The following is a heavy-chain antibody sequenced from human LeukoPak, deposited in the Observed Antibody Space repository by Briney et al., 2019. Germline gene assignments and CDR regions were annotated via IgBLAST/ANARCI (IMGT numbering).Heavy chain of an antibody. J-gene: IGHJ2*01. Sequence: SETLSLTCAVSGGSISSYYWSWIRQPPGKGLEWIGYIYYSGSTNHNPSLKSRVTISVDTSKNHFSLKLSSVTAADTAVYYCARHRSPYCSGGSCYRGGYFDLWGRGTLVTVSS. D-gene: IGHD2-15*01. CDR1: GGSISSYY. CDR3: ARHRSPYCSGGSCYRGGYFDL. V-gene: IGHV4-59*08. CDR2: IYYSGST.